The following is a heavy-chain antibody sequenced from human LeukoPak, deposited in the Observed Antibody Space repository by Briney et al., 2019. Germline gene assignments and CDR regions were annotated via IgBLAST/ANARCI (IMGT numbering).Heavy chain of an antibody. D-gene: IGHD2-15*01. V-gene: IGHV1-8*01. CDR3: TRGLVVLSATSWAFDI. CDR2: MNPNSGNT. J-gene: IGHJ3*02. CDR1: GYTFTSYD. Sequence: GASVEVSCKASGYTFTSYDINWVRQATGQGLEWMGWMNPNSGNTGYAQKFQARVSMTGNTSISTAYMELSSLRSEDTAVYYCTRGLVVLSATSWAFDIWGHGTMVTVSS.